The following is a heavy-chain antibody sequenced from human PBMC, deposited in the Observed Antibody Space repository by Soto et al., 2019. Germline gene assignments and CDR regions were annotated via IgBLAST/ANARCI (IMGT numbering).Heavy chain of an antibody. CDR1: GFRIIDYW. D-gene: IGHD2-2*01. J-gene: IGHJ6*03. Sequence: RVPWAAAGFRIIDYWMTWVRQPPGKGLEWVANIKQDGSEKYYADSVKGRFTISRDNAKSSLYLQMNSLRAEDTAVYYCARSRAGRTAASYYDYMDVWGKGTTVTVSS. CDR2: IKQDGSEK. V-gene: IGHV3-7*01. CDR3: ARSRAGRTAASYYDYMDV.